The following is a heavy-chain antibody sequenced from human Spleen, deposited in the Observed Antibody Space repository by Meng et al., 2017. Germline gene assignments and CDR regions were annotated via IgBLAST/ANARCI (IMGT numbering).Heavy chain of an antibody. CDR3: ARGHVLRYFDWLDY. Sequence: SETLSLTCAAYGGSFSGYYWSWIRQPPGKGLEWIGEINHSGSTNYNPSLKSRVTISVDTSKNQFSLKLSSVTAADTAVYYCARGHVLRYFDWLDYWGQGTLVTVSS. V-gene: IGHV4-34*01. CDR2: INHSGST. D-gene: IGHD3-9*01. J-gene: IGHJ4*02. CDR1: GGSFSGYY.